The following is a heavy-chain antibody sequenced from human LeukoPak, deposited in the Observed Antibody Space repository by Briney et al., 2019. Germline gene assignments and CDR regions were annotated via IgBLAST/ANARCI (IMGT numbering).Heavy chain of an antibody. J-gene: IGHJ4*02. Sequence: PSETLSLTCAVYGGSFSGYYWSWIRQPPGKGLEWIGEINHSGSTNYNPSLKSRVTISVDTSKNQFSLKLSSVTAADTAVYYCARRSFGYYYGSGSIGYWGQGTLVTVSS. CDR2: INHSGST. D-gene: IGHD3-10*01. CDR3: ARRSFGYYYGSGSIGY. V-gene: IGHV4-34*01. CDR1: GGSFSGYY.